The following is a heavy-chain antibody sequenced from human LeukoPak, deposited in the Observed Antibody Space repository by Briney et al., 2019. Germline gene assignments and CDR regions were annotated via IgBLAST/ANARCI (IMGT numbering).Heavy chain of an antibody. Sequence: GSSVKVSCKASGGTFSSYAISWVRQAPGQGLEWMGRIIPIFGTANYAQKFQGRVTITTDESTSTAYMELSSLRSEDTAVYYCARAPHPIVANRGVYWFDPWGQRTLVTVSS. CDR3: ARAPHPIVANRGVYWFDP. CDR1: GGTFSSYA. D-gene: IGHD5-12*01. CDR2: IIPIFGTA. J-gene: IGHJ5*02. V-gene: IGHV1-69*05.